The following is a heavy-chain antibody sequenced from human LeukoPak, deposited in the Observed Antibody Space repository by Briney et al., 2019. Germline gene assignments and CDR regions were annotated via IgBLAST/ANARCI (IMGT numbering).Heavy chain of an antibody. CDR1: GFTFSSYA. CDR2: IKSKTDGGTT. J-gene: IGHJ4*02. Sequence: PGGSLRLSCAASGFTFSSYAMSWVRQAPGKGLEWVGRIKSKTDGGTTDYAAPVKGRFTISRDDSKNTLYLQMNSLKTEDTAVYYCTTDGPGGYSYGSFDYWGQGTLVTVSS. CDR3: TTDGPGGYSYGSFDY. V-gene: IGHV3-15*01. D-gene: IGHD5-18*01.